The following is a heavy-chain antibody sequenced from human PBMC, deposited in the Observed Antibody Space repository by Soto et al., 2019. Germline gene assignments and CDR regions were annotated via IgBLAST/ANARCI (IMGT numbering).Heavy chain of an antibody. D-gene: IGHD3-10*01. Sequence: LRLSCAASGFTFSSYSMNWVRQAPGKGLEWVSSISSSSSYIYYADSVKGRFTISRDNAKNSLYLQMNSLRAEDTAVYYCARVASGYGSGSYFPELLNPIDPWGQGTLVTSPQ. CDR2: ISSSSSYI. V-gene: IGHV3-21*01. J-gene: IGHJ5*02. CDR3: ARVASGYGSGSYFPELLNPIDP. CDR1: GFTFSSYS.